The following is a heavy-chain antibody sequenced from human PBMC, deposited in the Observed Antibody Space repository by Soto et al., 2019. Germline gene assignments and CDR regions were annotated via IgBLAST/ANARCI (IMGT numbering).Heavy chain of an antibody. CDR2: ISNSGRIT. Sequence: QVHLEESGGGLVKPGGSLRLSCRASGFTFSDYYMSWIRQAPGKGLEWVADISNSGRITHHADSVEGRFTIYRDNAKDSLFLQLNNLRPEDSAIYYCARDHGGGGLTLEYWGQGTLVTVPS. D-gene: IGHD3-16*01. V-gene: IGHV3-11*01. CDR1: GFTFSDYY. J-gene: IGHJ4*02. CDR3: ARDHGGGGLTLEY.